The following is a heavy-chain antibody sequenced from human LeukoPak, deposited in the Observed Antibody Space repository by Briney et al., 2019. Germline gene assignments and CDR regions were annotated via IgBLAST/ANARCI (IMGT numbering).Heavy chain of an antibody. Sequence: GASVKVSCKASGYTFTSYAMHRVRQAPGQRLEWMGWINAGNGNTKYSQKFQGRVTITRDTSASTAYMELSSLRSEDTAVYYCARDEFSSWYGCFYPWGQGTLVTVSS. CDR1: GYTFTSYA. J-gene: IGHJ5*02. CDR3: ARDEFSSWYGCFYP. V-gene: IGHV1-3*01. D-gene: IGHD6-13*01. CDR2: INAGNGNT.